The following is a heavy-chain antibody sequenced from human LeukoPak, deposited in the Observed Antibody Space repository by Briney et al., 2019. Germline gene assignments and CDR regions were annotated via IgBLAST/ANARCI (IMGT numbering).Heavy chain of an antibody. Sequence: ASVKVSCKASGYSFSSYGISWVRQAPGQGLEWVGWISAYNGNTNYAQKFQGRVTMTTDTSTSTAYMELRSLKSDDTAVFYCARDSLPYGDYGETFDSWGQGTLVTVSS. CDR3: ARDSLPYGDYGETFDS. D-gene: IGHD4-17*01. V-gene: IGHV1-18*01. J-gene: IGHJ4*02. CDR1: GYSFSSYG. CDR2: ISAYNGNT.